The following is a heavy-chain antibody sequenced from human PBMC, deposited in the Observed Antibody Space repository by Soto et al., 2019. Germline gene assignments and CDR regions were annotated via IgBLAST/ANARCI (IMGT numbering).Heavy chain of an antibody. CDR3: ARGPYGSGIRSPYYNYYMDV. CDR1: GGSFSGYY. CDR2: IAHSGST. V-gene: IGHV4-34*01. J-gene: IGHJ6*03. Sequence: QVQLQQWGAGLLKPSETLSLTCALSGGSFSGYYWSWIRQPPGKGLGWIGEIAHSGSTNYNPSFKSRVTISLDTSKAQFSLKLSAVTAADTAVYYCARGPYGSGIRSPYYNYYMDVWGKGTTVTVSS. D-gene: IGHD3-10*01.